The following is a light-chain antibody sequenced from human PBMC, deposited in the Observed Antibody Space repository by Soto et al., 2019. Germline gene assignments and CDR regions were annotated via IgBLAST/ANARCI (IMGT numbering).Light chain of an antibody. CDR2: GAS. CDR3: QQYDTWPRT. V-gene: IGKV3-15*01. J-gene: IGKJ1*01. CDR1: QNILSN. Sequence: EILLTQSPGTLSLSPGERATLSCRASQNILSNFAWYLQKPGQAPRLLIYGASTRATAVPARFTASGSGTEFTLSISSLQSDDFGVYYCQQYDTWPRTFGQGTKVDIK.